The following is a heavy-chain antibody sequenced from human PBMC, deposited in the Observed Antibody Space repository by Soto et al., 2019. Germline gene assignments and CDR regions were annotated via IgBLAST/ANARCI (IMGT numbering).Heavy chain of an antibody. CDR3: ASLYRWGYYDFRYDY. V-gene: IGHV3-11*01. CDR1: GFTFSDYY. D-gene: IGHD3-3*01. Sequence: GGSLRLSCAASGFTFSDYYMSWIRQAPGKGLEWVSYISSSGSTIYYADSVKGRFTISRDNAKNSLYLQMNSLRAEDTAVYYCASLYRWGYYDFRYDYWGQGTLVTVSS. J-gene: IGHJ4*02. CDR2: ISSSGSTI.